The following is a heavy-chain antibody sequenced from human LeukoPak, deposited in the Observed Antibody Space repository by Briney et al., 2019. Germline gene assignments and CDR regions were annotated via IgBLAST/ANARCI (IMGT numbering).Heavy chain of an antibody. Sequence: PSETLSLTCAAYGGSFSGYYWSWIRQPPGKGLEWIGEINHSGSTNYNPSLKSRVTISVDTSKNQFSLKLSSVTAADTAVYYCARDGSWGRAGGPFDYWGQGTLVTVSS. J-gene: IGHJ4*02. CDR3: ARDGSWGRAGGPFDY. V-gene: IGHV4-34*01. CDR1: GGSFSGYY. D-gene: IGHD7-27*01. CDR2: INHSGST.